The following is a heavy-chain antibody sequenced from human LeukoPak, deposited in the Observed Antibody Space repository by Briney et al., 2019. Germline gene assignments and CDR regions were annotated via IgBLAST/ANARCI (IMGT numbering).Heavy chain of an antibody. CDR1: GFTFSNYA. CDR3: ARRLSVAGVLDY. D-gene: IGHD1-1*01. V-gene: IGHV3-23*01. J-gene: IGHJ4*02. CDR2: ITGSGDST. Sequence: GGSLRLSCAASGFTFSNYAMRWVRQALGKGLEWVSAITGSGDSTYYADSVKGRFTISRDNSKDTLYLQTYSLRAEDTALYYCARRLSVAGVLDYWGQGTLVTVSS.